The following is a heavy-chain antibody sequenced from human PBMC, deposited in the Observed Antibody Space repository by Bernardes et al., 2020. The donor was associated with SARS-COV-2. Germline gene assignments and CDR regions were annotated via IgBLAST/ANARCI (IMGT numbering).Heavy chain of an antibody. CDR3: ATVVGYSYGGGWFDP. Sequence: ASVKVTCKASEYTLASYAISWVRQAPGQGLEWMGWISADKGNTDYAQKLQGRVTMTTDTSTSTAYMELRSLRSDDTAVYYCATVVGYSYGGGWFDPWGQGTLVTVSS. D-gene: IGHD5-18*01. CDR2: ISADKGNT. V-gene: IGHV1-18*01. J-gene: IGHJ5*02. CDR1: EYTLASYA.